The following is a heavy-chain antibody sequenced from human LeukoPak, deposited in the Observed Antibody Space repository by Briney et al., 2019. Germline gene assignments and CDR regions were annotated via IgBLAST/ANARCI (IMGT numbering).Heavy chain of an antibody. J-gene: IGHJ4*02. D-gene: IGHD3-10*01. CDR2: IYYSGST. Sequence: PSETLSLTCTVSGGSISSSSYYWGWISQPPGKGLEWIGSIYYSGSTYYNPSLKSRVTISVDTSKNQFSLKLSSVTAADTAVYYCARGIGIDLYYPSPTHFDYWGQGTLVTVSS. CDR3: ARGIGIDLYYPSPTHFDY. V-gene: IGHV4-39*01. CDR1: GGSISSSSYY.